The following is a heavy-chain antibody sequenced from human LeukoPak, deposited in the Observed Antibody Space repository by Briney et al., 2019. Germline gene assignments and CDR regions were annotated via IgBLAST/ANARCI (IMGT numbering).Heavy chain of an antibody. CDR2: ISGDGGST. Sequence: PGGSLRLSCAASGFTFDDYAMHWVRQAPGKGLEWVSLISGDGGSTYYGDSVKGRFTISRDNAKNSLYLQMNSLRAEDTAVYYCARVAVRDDILTGYYALDAFDIWGQGTMVTVSS. V-gene: IGHV3-43*02. J-gene: IGHJ3*02. CDR3: ARVAVRDDILTGYYALDAFDI. D-gene: IGHD3-9*01. CDR1: GFTFDDYA.